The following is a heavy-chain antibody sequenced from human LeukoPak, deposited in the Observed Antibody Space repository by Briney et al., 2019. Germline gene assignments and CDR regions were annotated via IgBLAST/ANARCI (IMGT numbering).Heavy chain of an antibody. V-gene: IGHV1-18*01. Sequence: ASVKVSCKASGYTFTSYGISWVRQAPGQGLEWMGLISAYNGNTNYAQKLQGRVTMTTDTSTSTAYMELRSLRSDDTAVYYCARVGTYYDFWSGYFDYWGQGTLVTVSS. CDR3: ARVGTYYDFWSGYFDY. D-gene: IGHD3-3*01. CDR2: ISAYNGNT. CDR1: GYTFTSYG. J-gene: IGHJ4*02.